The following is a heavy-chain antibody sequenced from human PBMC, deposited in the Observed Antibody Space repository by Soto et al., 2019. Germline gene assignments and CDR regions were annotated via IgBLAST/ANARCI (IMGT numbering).Heavy chain of an antibody. CDR2: IWYDGSNK. CDR1: GFTFSSYG. V-gene: IGHV3-33*03. J-gene: IGHJ4*02. D-gene: IGHD2-15*01. CDR3: AKAFDGASTDPAY. Sequence: GGSLRLSCAASGFTFSSYGMHWVRQAPGKGLEWVAVIWYDGSNKYYADSVKGRFTISRDNAKKSLYLQMNSLRPEDTAFYYCAKAFDGASTDPAYRGQGPLFTVS.